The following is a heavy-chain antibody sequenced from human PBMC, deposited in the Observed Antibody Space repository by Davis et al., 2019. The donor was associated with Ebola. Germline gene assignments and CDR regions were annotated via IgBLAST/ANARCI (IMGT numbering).Heavy chain of an antibody. V-gene: IGHV5-51*01. D-gene: IGHD5-24*01. CDR2: IYPGDSDT. CDR3: ARRRIIHDVATNDYFDY. J-gene: IGHJ4*02. CDR1: GYTFTNYW. Sequence: GESLKISCKGSGYTFTNYWIGWVRQMPGKGLEWMEIIYPGDSDTKYSPSFQGQVTISADKSISTAYLQWSSLKASDTAMYYCARRRIIHDVATNDYFDYWGQGTLVTVSS.